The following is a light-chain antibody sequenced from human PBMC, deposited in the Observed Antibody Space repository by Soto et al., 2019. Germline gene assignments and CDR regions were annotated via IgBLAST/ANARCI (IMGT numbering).Light chain of an antibody. CDR1: SSDVGGYNY. J-gene: IGLJ3*02. Sequence: QSALTQPASVSGSPGQSITISCTGTSSDVGGYNYVSWYQQHPGKAPKVMIYEFSNRPSGVSNRFSGSKSGNTASLAISGLQAEDEADYYCSSYTASNTWVFGGVTKLTVL. CDR2: EFS. V-gene: IGLV2-14*01. CDR3: SSYTASNTWV.